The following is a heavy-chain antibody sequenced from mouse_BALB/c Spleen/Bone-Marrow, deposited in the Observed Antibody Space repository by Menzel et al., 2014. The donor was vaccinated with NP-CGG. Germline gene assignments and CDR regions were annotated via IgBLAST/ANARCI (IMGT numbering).Heavy chain of an antibody. CDR2: IYPGDGDT. CDR3: ARGTGPDY. J-gene: IGHJ2*01. Sequence: VQVVESGAELARPGASVKLSCKASGYTFTSYWMHWVKQRPGQGLEWIGAIYPGDGDTRYTQKFKGKATLTADKSSSTAYMQLSSLASEDSAVYYCARGTGPDYWGQGTTLTVSS. V-gene: IGHV1-87*01. CDR1: GYTFTSYW. D-gene: IGHD4-1*01.